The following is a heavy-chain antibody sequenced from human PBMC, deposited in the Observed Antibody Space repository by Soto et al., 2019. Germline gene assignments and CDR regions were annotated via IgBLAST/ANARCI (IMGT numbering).Heavy chain of an antibody. V-gene: IGHV3-23*01. CDR1: GFTFGSYG. D-gene: IGHD1-26*01. J-gene: IGHJ6*02. CDR3: AKAKGRSNFYYSGLDV. CDR2: ITAATGTT. Sequence: EVQLLESGGGLVQPGGSLRLSCAASGFTFGSYGMTWVRQAPGKGLECVSGITAATGTTYYADFVKGRFTISRDLSTNTLFLQMNSLRAADSAVYYCAKAKGRSNFYYSGLDVWGQGTTVTVSS.